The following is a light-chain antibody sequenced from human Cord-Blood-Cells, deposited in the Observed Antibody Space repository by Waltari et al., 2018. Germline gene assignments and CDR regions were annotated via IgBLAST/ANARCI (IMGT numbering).Light chain of an antibody. CDR1: SSDVGGYNY. Sequence: QSALTQPRSVSGSPGQSVTISYTGTSSDVGGYNYVSWYQQHPGKAPKLMIYDVSKRPSGVPDRFSGSKSGNTASLTISGLHAEDEADYYCCSYAGSYVFGTGTKVTVL. J-gene: IGLJ1*01. V-gene: IGLV2-11*01. CDR2: DVS. CDR3: CSYAGSYV.